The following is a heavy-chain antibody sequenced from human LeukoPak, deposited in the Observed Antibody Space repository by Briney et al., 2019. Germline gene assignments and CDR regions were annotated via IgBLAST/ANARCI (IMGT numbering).Heavy chain of an antibody. CDR2: MNPNSGNT. CDR3: AARGYSGYDDLDY. J-gene: IGHJ4*02. V-gene: IGHV1-8*01. Sequence: GASVKVSCKASGYTFTSYDINWVRQATGRGLEWMGWMNPNSGNTGYAQKFQGRVTMTRNTSISTAYMELSSLRSEDTAVYYCAARGYSGYDDLDYWGQGTLVTVSS. CDR1: GYTFTSYD. D-gene: IGHD5-12*01.